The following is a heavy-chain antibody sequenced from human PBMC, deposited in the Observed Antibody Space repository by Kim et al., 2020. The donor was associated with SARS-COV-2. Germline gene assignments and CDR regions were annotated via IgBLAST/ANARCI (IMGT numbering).Heavy chain of an antibody. V-gene: IGHV1-8*01. J-gene: IGHJ4*02. CDR2: MDPNSGKT. CDR1: GFALTTYG. CDR3: AREVDNWDFDY. Sequence: ASVKVSCKASGFALTTYGINWVQQAPGQGLEWMGWMDPNSGKTGYAQKFQGRVTMTRSTSINTAYIELSSLRFEDTAIYYCAREVDNWDFDYWGQGTLVTVSS. D-gene: IGHD1-1*01.